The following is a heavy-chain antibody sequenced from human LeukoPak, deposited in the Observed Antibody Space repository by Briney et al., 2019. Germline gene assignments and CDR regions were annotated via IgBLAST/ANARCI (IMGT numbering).Heavy chain of an antibody. J-gene: IGHJ4*02. CDR3: ARASTVVTPGYFDY. CDR2: ISYSGNS. CDR1: GASISSYY. D-gene: IGHD4-23*01. Sequence: SETLSLTCTVSGASISSYYWSWIRQPPGKGLEWIGYISYSGNSYNNPSLKSRVTISVDMSKNQFSLILSSVTAADTAVYYCARASTVVTPGYFDYWGQGTLVTVSS. V-gene: IGHV4-59*01.